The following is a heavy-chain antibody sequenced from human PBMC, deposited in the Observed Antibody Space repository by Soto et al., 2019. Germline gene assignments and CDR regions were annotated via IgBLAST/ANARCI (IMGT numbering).Heavy chain of an antibody. V-gene: IGHV2-5*02. CDR2: IYWDDDK. Sequence: QITLKESGPTLVKPTQTLTLTCTFSGFSLSTSGVGVGWIRQPPGKALEWLALIYWDDDKRYSPSLKSRLTITKDTSKTQVVLTMTNMDPVDTATYYCAHRPSYCSGGSCYSGFDYWGKGTLVTVSS. CDR3: AHRPSYCSGGSCYSGFDY. D-gene: IGHD2-15*01. CDR1: GFSLSTSGVG. J-gene: IGHJ4*02.